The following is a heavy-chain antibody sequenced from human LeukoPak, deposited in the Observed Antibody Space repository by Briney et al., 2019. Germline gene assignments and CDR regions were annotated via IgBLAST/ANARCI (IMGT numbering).Heavy chain of an antibody. CDR3: ATRGWYVPIDY. CDR1: GFTFSDYD. D-gene: IGHD6-19*01. Sequence: GGSLRLSCAASGFTFSDYDMHWVRQATGKGLEWVSAISGSGGSTYYADSVKGRFTISRDNSKNTLYLQMNSLRAEDTAVYYCATRGWYVPIDYWGQGTLVTVSS. J-gene: IGHJ4*02. V-gene: IGHV3-23*01. CDR2: ISGSGGST.